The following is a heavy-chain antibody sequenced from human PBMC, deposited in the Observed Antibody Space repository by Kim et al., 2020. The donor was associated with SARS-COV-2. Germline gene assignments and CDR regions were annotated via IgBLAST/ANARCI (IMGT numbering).Heavy chain of an antibody. J-gene: IGHJ5*02. V-gene: IGHV3-30*03. CDR1: GFTFSSHV. D-gene: IGHD3-16*01. CDR2: ISYEGSTP. Sequence: GGSLRLSCAASGFTFSSHVMHWVRQAPGKGLEWVALISYEGSTPKYTDSVKGRFTVSRDNSKNRLFLQMNSLKPEDTVVYDCARNLVGDTDLGPWGQGTPVTVS. CDR3: ARNLVGDTDLGP.